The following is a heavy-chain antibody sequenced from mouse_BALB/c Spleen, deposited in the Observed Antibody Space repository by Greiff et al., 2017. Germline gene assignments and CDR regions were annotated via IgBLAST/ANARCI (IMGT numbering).Heavy chain of an antibody. Sequence: EVKLVESGPDLVKPSQSLSLTCTVTGYSITSGYSWPWIRQFPGNKLEWMGYIHYSGSTNYNPSLKSRISITRDTSKNQFFLQLNSVTTEDTATYYCARGYGNYFDYWGQGTTLTVSS. D-gene: IGHD2-1*01. CDR1: GYSITSGYS. V-gene: IGHV3-1*02. CDR2: IHYSGST. CDR3: ARGYGNYFDY. J-gene: IGHJ2*01.